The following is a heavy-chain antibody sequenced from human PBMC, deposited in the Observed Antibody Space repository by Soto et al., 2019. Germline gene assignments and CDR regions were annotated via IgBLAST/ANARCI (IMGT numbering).Heavy chain of an antibody. CDR2: ISGYSGNT. J-gene: IGHJ4*02. CDR1: GYTFTSYG. Sequence: QVQPVQSGAEVKKPGASVKVSCKTSGYTFTSYGISWVRQAPGQGLEWMGWISGYSGNTNYAQMLQGRVTMTTDTSTSTAYMELRSLRSDDTAVYYCARVPRGTWYAHLLYWGPRTLVTVSS. D-gene: IGHD1-26*01. V-gene: IGHV1-18*04. CDR3: ARVPRGTWYAHLLY.